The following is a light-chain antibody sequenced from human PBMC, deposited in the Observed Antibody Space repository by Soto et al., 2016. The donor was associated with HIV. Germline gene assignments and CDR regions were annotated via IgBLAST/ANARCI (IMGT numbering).Light chain of an antibody. CDR3: QAWDTSTAV. CDR1: KLGDKY. J-gene: IGLJ1*01. Sequence: SYELTQPPSVSVSRGQTASITCSGDKLGDKYACWYQQKPGQSPVLVIYQDNRRPSGIPERFSGSNSGNTATLTISGTQAMGEADYYCQAWDTSTAVFGTGTKVTVL. CDR2: QDN. V-gene: IGLV3-1*01.